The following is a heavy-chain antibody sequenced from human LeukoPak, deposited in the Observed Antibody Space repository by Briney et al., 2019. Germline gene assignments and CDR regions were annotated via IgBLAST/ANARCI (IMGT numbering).Heavy chain of an antibody. CDR2: INPSGGNT. J-gene: IGHJ6*03. CDR3: ARGPPSYYYMDV. CDR1: GYTFTTNY. V-gene: IGHV1-46*01. Sequence: GASVKVSCKASGYTFTTNYIHWVRQAPGQGLEWMGTINPSGGNTGYAQKFQGRVTMTRDMSTSTVYMELSSLRPEDTAVYYCARGPPSYYYMDVWGKGTTVTVSS.